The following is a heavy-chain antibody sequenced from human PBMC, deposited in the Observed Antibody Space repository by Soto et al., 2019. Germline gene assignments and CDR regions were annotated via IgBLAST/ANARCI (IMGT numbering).Heavy chain of an antibody. Sequence: EVQLVESGGGLIQPGGSLRLSCAASGFTVSSNYMSWVRQAPGKGLEWVSVIYSGGSTYYADSVKGRFTISRDNSKNTLYLQVNSLRAEDTAVYCCAGDRVESGYPECFPHWGPGTLVTVSS. V-gene: IGHV3-53*01. CDR1: GFTVSSNY. CDR2: IYSGGST. J-gene: IGHJ1*01. CDR3: AGDRVESGYPECFPH. D-gene: IGHD5-12*01.